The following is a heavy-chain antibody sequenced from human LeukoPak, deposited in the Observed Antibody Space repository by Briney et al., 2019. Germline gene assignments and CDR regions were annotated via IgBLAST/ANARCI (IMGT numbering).Heavy chain of an antibody. CDR2: ISLSGGST. V-gene: IGHV3-23*01. J-gene: IGHJ4*02. CDR3: AKGYLRAFYDILTGYPESFDY. Sequence: GGSLRLSCAASGFTFSNYGMSWVRQAPGKGLEWVSGISLSGGSTNYADSVKGRFTISRDNSKNTLYLQMNSLRAEDTAVYYCAKGYLRAFYDILTGYPESFDYWGQGTLVTVSS. CDR1: GFTFSNYG. D-gene: IGHD3-9*01.